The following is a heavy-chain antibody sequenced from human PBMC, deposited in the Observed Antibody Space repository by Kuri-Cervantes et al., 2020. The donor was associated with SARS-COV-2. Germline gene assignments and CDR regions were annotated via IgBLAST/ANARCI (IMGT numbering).Heavy chain of an antibody. D-gene: IGHD1-7*01. CDR1: GGSFSGYY. V-gene: IGHV4-34*01. CDR2: INHSGST. CDR3: AKAYWNYNHFDY. J-gene: IGHJ4*02. Sequence: ESLKISCAVYGGSFSGYYWSWIRQPPGKGLEWIGEINHSGSTNYNPSLKSRVTISVDTSKNQFSLKLSSVTAADTAVYYCAKAYWNYNHFDYWGQGTLVTVSS.